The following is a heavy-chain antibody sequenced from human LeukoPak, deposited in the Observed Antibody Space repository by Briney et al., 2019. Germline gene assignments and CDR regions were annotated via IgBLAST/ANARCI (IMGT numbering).Heavy chain of an antibody. J-gene: IGHJ4*02. D-gene: IGHD3-3*01. CDR1: ARPHSSVLYY. Sequence: TLSHPRTVSARPHSSVLYYWSWTRQHPGKGLEWIGYLYYSWSTYYNPSLTCRVTISVDTSKKHFSLKLRSVTAADTAVYYCARSHYDFWSNTSYYFDYWGQGTLVSVSS. CDR2: LYYSWST. V-gene: IGHV4-31*03. CDR3: ARSHYDFWSNTSYYFDY.